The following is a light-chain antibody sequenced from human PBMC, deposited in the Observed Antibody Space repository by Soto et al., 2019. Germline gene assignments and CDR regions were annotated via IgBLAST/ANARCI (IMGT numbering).Light chain of an antibody. CDR3: QQGNSFPLT. CDR1: QGISNF. Sequence: DIQMTQSPSSVSASVGDRVTITCRAIQGISNFLAWYQRKPGKVPKVLIYGASNLQSGVTSRFSGSGSGTDFTLTISTLQPEDFATYFCQQGNSFPLTCGGGTKVEIK. CDR2: GAS. J-gene: IGKJ4*01. V-gene: IGKV1-12*01.